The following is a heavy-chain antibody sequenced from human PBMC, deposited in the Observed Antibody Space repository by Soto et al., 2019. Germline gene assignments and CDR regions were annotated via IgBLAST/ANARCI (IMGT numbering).Heavy chain of an antibody. V-gene: IGHV3-49*04. J-gene: IGHJ6*02. CDR2: IRSKPYGETT. Sequence: VQLVESGGGLVQPGRSLRLSCKVSGFIFGDYAVNWVRQAPGKGLQWVGFIRSKPYGETTEYDASVKGRFTFSRDDSENIAYLQMNSLKNEDTAVYFCARSYCSGSSCNNYYYYGMDVWGQGTTVTVS. CDR3: ARSYCSGSSCNNYYYYGMDV. CDR1: GFIFGDYA. D-gene: IGHD2-15*01.